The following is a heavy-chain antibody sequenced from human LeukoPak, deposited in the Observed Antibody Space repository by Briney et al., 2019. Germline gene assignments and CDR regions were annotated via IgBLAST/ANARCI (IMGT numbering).Heavy chain of an antibody. V-gene: IGHV1-3*01. J-gene: IGHJ4*02. D-gene: IGHD6-19*01. CDR2: INAANGNT. Sequence: ASVKISCKASGYTFTSYAMHWVRQAPGQRLEWMGLINAANGNTRYSQTFQDRVTITRDTSASTAYMELSSLRSEDTAVYYCARAYDSGCNYWGQGTLVTVSS. CDR3: ARAYDSGCNY. CDR1: GYTFTSYA.